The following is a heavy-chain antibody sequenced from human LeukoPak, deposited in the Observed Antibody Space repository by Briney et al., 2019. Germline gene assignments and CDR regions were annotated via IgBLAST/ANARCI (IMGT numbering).Heavy chain of an antibody. D-gene: IGHD6-13*01. CDR2: TRYDGNNT. V-gene: IGHV3-30*02. CDR1: GFTFSSYG. J-gene: IGHJ3*02. CDR3: AKDPPPEAIAAAGTGDAFDI. Sequence: GGSLRLSCGASGFTFSSYGMHWVRQAPGNGLEWGAFTRYDGNNTYYADSVKGRFTISRDNSKNTLYLQMNSLRAEDTAVYYCAKDPPPEAIAAAGTGDAFDIWGQGTMVTVSS.